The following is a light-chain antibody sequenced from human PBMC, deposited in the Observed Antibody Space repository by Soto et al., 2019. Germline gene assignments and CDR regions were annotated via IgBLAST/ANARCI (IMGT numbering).Light chain of an antibody. CDR2: ATY. Sequence: EIVLTQSPGTLSSSPGERATLSCRASQSIDNRYLAWYQHKPGQAPRLLICATYSRATGIPDRFAGSGSGTDFTLTINRLEPEDFAVYYCQQYFGSSWTFGQGTKVDIK. V-gene: IGKV3-20*01. J-gene: IGKJ1*01. CDR1: QSIDNRY. CDR3: QQYFGSSWT.